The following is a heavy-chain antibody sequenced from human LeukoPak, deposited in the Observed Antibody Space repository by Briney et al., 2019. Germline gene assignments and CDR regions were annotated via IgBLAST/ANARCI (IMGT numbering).Heavy chain of an antibody. Sequence: GGSLRLSCAASGFTFSSYAMHWVRQAPGKGLEWVAVISYDGSNKYYADSVKGRFTISRDNSKNTLYLQMNSLRAEDTALYYCARGTAYSYYNMDVWGQGTTVTVS. CDR3: ARGTAYSYYNMDV. CDR2: ISYDGSNK. J-gene: IGHJ6*02. CDR1: GFTFSSYA. V-gene: IGHV3-30-3*01.